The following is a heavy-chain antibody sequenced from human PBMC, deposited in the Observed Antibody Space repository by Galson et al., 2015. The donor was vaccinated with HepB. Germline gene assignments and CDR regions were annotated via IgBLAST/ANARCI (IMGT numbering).Heavy chain of an antibody. CDR2: INTNTGNP. Sequence: SVKVSCKASGYTFTSYAMNWVRQAPGQGLEWMGWINTNTGNPTYAQGFTGRFVFSLDTSASTAYLQISSLKAEDTAVYYCASSGEGSGSYWVYYYYYMDVWGKGTTVTVSS. CDR1: GYTFTSYA. D-gene: IGHD3-10*01. J-gene: IGHJ6*03. V-gene: IGHV7-4-1*02. CDR3: ASSGEGSGSYWVYYYYYMDV.